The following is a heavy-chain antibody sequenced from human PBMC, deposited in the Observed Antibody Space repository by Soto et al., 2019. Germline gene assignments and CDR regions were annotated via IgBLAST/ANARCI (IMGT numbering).Heavy chain of an antibody. V-gene: IGHV5-51*01. CDR3: ATIIGCSGGSCYDYGMDV. Sequence: GESLKISCKGSGYSFASYWIAWVRQMPGKGLEWMGIIYPGDSNSRYSPSFQGQVTISVDKSINTAYMELSSLRSEDTAVYYCATIIGCSGGSCYDYGMDVWGQGTTVTVSS. CDR1: GYSFASYW. J-gene: IGHJ6*02. D-gene: IGHD2-15*01. CDR2: IYPGDSNS.